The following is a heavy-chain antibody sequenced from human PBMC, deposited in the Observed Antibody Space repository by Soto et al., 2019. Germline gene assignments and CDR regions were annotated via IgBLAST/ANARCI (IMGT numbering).Heavy chain of an antibody. Sequence: PGGSLRLSSAASGFTFSSYAMSWVRQAPGKGLEWVSSISSSSSYIYYADSVKGRFTISRDNAKNSLYLQMNSLRAEDTAVYYCARARLSYYYYGMDVWGQGTTVTVSS. CDR2: ISSSSSYI. CDR1: GFTFSSYA. D-gene: IGHD5-12*01. J-gene: IGHJ6*02. CDR3: ARARLSYYYYGMDV. V-gene: IGHV3-21*01.